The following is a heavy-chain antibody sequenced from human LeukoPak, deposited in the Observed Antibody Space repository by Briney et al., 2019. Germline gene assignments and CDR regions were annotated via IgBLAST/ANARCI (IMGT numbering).Heavy chain of an antibody. Sequence: SETLSLTCTVSGGSISSYYWSWIRLPPGKGLEWIGYIYYSGSTNYNPSLKSRVTISVDTSKNQFSLKLSSVTAADTAVYYCARAPRAYFDYWGQGTLVTVSS. J-gene: IGHJ4*02. CDR3: ARAPRAYFDY. CDR2: IYYSGST. V-gene: IGHV4-59*01. CDR1: GGSISSYY.